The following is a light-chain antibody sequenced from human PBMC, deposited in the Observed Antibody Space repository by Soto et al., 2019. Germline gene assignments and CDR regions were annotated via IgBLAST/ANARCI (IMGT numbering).Light chain of an antibody. Sequence: DIQRTQSPSSLSASVGDRVTITFRASQSISSYLNWYQQKPGKAPKLVIYAASSLQSGVPSRFSGSGSGTDFTLTISSLQPEDFATYYCQQRYSTPRTFGQATKV. CDR2: AAS. V-gene: IGKV1-39*01. CDR1: QSISSY. CDR3: QQRYSTPRT. J-gene: IGKJ1*01.